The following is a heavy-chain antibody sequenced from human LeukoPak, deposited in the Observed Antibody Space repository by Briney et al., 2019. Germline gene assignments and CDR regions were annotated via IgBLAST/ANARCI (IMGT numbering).Heavy chain of an antibody. V-gene: IGHV3-20*04. J-gene: IGHJ5*02. Sequence: PGGSLRLSCAGSGFTFGDYGMSWVRPAPGKGPEWVAGISWNSDSTGYPDSVKGRFTISRDNAKNSLFLQMDSLRVEDTAFYYCARDRQGITGTEWFDPWGQGILVTVSS. CDR2: ISWNSDST. D-gene: IGHD1-20*01. CDR3: ARDRQGITGTEWFDP. CDR1: GFTFGDYG.